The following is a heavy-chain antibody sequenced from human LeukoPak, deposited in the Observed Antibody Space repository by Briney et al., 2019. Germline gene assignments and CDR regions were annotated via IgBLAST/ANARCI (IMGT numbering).Heavy chain of an antibody. CDR2: IYYSGST. V-gene: IGHV4-39*07. Sequence: PSETLSLTCTASGGSISSSSYYWGWIRQPPGKGLEWIGDIYYSGSTYYNPSLKSRVTISVYTSKNQFSLKLSSVTAADTAVYYCARGGWELLGADYWGQGTLVTVSS. J-gene: IGHJ4*02. CDR3: ARGGWELLGADY. CDR1: GGSISSSSYY. D-gene: IGHD1-26*01.